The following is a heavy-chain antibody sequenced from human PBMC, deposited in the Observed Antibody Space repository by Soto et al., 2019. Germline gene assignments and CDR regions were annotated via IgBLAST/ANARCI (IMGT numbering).Heavy chain of an antibody. CDR1: GFTFSSYS. Sequence: EVQLVESGGGLVKPGGSLRLSCAASGFTFSSYSMNWVRQAPGKGLEWVSSISSSSSYIYYADSVKGRFTISRDNAKNSLYLQMNSRRAEDTAVYYCARVRVDYGAYVSAFDIWGQGTMVTVSS. CDR2: ISSSSSYI. V-gene: IGHV3-21*01. D-gene: IGHD4-17*01. CDR3: ARVRVDYGAYVSAFDI. J-gene: IGHJ3*02.